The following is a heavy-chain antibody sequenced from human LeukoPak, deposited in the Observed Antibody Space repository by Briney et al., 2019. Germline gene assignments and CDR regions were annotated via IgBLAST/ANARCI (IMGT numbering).Heavy chain of an antibody. Sequence: PSETLSLTCAVYGGSFSGYHWSWIRQPPGKGLEWIGYIYYSGSTNYNPSLKSRVTISVDTSKNQFSLKLSSVTAADTAVYYCARGGSGSNYVYYYYYMDVWGKGTTVTVSS. CDR2: IYYSGST. CDR3: ARGGSGSNYVYYYYYMDV. V-gene: IGHV4-59*01. D-gene: IGHD3-10*01. CDR1: GGSFSGYH. J-gene: IGHJ6*03.